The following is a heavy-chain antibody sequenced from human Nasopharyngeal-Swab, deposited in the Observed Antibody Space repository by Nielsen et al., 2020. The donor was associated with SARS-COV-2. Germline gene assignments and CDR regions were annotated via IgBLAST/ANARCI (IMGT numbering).Heavy chain of an antibody. D-gene: IGHD5-18*01. V-gene: IGHV3-66*01. Sequence: GGSLRLSCAASGFTVSSNYMSWVRQAPGKGLEWVSIIYPDGNAYYGGAVKGRFTISRDNSKNTLYLQMNSLRDQDTALYYCAKDDRLQLWLRYYGMDVWGQGTTVTVSS. CDR1: GFTVSSNY. CDR2: IYPDGNA. J-gene: IGHJ6*02. CDR3: AKDDRLQLWLRYYGMDV.